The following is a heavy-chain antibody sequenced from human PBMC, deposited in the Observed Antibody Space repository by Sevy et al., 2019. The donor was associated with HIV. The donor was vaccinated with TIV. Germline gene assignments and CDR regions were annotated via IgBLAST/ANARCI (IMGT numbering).Heavy chain of an antibody. D-gene: IGHD6-13*01. CDR3: AKDRRRAAAGTYDY. V-gene: IGHV3-23*01. Sequence: GGSLRLSCAASGFTFSSYAMSWVHQAPGKGLEWVSAISGSGGSTYYADSVKGRFTISRDNSKNTLYLQMNSLRAEDTAVYYCAKDRRRAAAGTYDYWGQGTLVTVSS. CDR2: ISGSGGST. CDR1: GFTFSSYA. J-gene: IGHJ4*02.